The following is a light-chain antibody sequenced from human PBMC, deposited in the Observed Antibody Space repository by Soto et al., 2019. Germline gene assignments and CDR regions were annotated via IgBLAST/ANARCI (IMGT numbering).Light chain of an antibody. CDR1: QSISSW. CDR3: QQDNTYRT. V-gene: IGKV1-5*03. Sequence: DIQMTQSPSTLSASVGDRVTITCRASQSISSWLAWYQQKPGKAPKLLIYKASSLESGVPSRFSGSGSGTEFTLTISTLQPDDLATYYCQQDNTYRTFGQGTKVEIK. J-gene: IGKJ1*01. CDR2: KAS.